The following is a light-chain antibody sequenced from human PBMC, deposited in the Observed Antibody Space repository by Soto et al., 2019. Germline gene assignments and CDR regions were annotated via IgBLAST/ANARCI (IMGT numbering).Light chain of an antibody. CDR2: DAS. Sequence: EILMTQSPATLSVSPGEGATLSCRASQSVSTKLAWYQQKPGQAPRLLIFDASTRATGIPARFSGSGSGTEFTLTISSLQSEDFAVYYCQQYGSSPVTFGQGTKVDI. J-gene: IGKJ1*01. CDR1: QSVSTK. V-gene: IGKV3-15*01. CDR3: QQYGSSPVT.